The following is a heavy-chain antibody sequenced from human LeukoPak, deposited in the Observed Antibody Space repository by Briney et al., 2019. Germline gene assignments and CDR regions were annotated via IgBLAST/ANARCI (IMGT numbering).Heavy chain of an antibody. CDR3: ARDRSANSRVYYFDY. CDR2: ISSAGTT. CDR1: GFTVSSSY. J-gene: IGHJ4*02. D-gene: IGHD4/OR15-4a*01. Sequence: GGSLRLSCAASGFTVSSSYMSWVRQAPGKGLEWVSIISSAGTTYYADSVKGRFTISRDNSKSTLYLQMNSLSAEDTAVYYCARDRSANSRVYYFDYWGLGTLVTVSS. V-gene: IGHV3-66*01.